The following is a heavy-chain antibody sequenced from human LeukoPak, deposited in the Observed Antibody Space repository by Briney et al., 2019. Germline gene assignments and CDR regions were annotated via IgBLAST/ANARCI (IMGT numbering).Heavy chain of an antibody. CDR3: AKSMSAVTTSPF. Sequence: GGSLRLSCAASGFTFSSYAMSWVRQAPGKGLEWVSTIGSTGSNTYYTDSVKGRFTISRDNSKNTLYLQINGLRADDTAVYYCAKSMSAVTTSPFWGQGTLVTVSS. V-gene: IGHV3-23*01. J-gene: IGHJ4*02. CDR1: GFTFSSYA. D-gene: IGHD4-17*01. CDR2: IGSTGSNT.